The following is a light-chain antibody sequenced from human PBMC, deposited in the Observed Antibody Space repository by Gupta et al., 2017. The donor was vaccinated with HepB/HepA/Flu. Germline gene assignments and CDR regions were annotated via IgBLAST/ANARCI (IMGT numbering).Light chain of an antibody. V-gene: IGKV1-5*03. Sequence: DIQMTQSPSTLSASVGDRVTITCRASQSIDNWLAWYQQKPGKAPKLLIYKASRLESGVSSRFIGSGSGTEFTLTISSLQPDDSATYYCQQYNNYSPMRTFGQGTKVGIK. CDR1: QSIDNW. J-gene: IGKJ1*01. CDR3: QQYNNYSPMRT. CDR2: KAS.